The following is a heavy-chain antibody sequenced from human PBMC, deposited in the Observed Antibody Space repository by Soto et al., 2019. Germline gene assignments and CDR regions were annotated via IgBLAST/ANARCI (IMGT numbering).Heavy chain of an antibody. D-gene: IGHD3-3*01. J-gene: IGHJ4*02. CDR2: ISYDGSNK. CDR1: GFTFSSYG. CDR3: AKGVGFLPFDY. V-gene: IGHV3-30*18. Sequence: ESGGGVVQPGRSLRLSCAASGFTFSSYGMHWVRQAPGKGLEWVAVISYDGSNKYYADSVKGRFTISRDNSKNTLYLQMNSLRAEDTAVYYCAKGVGFLPFDYWGQGTLVTVSS.